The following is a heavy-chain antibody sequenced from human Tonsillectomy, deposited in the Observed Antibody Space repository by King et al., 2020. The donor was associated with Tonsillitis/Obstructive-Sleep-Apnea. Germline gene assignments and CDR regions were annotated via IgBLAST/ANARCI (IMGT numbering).Heavy chain of an antibody. J-gene: IGHJ3*02. Sequence: QLQESGPGLVKPSETLSLTCTVSGGSISSYYWSWIRQPPGKGLECIGYIYYSGSTNYNPSLKSRVTLSVDTSKNQFSLKLSSVTAADTAVYYCARGIRGDNDAFDIWGQGTMVTVSS. V-gene: IGHV4-59*01. CDR2: IYYSGST. CDR3: ARGIRGDNDAFDI. D-gene: IGHD3-10*01. CDR1: GGSISSYY.